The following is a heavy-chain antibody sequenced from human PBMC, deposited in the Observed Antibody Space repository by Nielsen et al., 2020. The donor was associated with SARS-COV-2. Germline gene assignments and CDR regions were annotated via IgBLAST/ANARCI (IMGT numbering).Heavy chain of an antibody. V-gene: IGHV3-9*01. CDR3: ANPTMGGYHDAFDI. J-gene: IGHJ3*02. D-gene: IGHD1-26*01. CDR1: GFTFDDYA. CDR2: ISWNSGSI. Sequence: SLKISCAASGFTFDDYAMHWVRQAPGKGLEWVSGISWNSGSIGYADSVKGRFTISRDNAKNSLYLQMNSLRAEDTAVYYCANPTMGGYHDAFDIWGKGTMVTVSS.